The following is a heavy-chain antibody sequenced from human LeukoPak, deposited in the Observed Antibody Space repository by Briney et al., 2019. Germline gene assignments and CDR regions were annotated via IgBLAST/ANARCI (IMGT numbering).Heavy chain of an antibody. CDR1: GFTFSHYG. CDR3: ARDQSSSSVFDY. D-gene: IGHD6-6*01. V-gene: IGHV3-33*01. Sequence: GGSLRLSCAASGFTFSHYGMHWVRQAPGKGLEWVAVMWSDGTKKYYADSVKGRFTVSRDTSKHTLYLQMSSLRAEDTAVYFCARDQSSSSVFDYWGQGTLVTVSS. J-gene: IGHJ4*02. CDR2: MWSDGTKK.